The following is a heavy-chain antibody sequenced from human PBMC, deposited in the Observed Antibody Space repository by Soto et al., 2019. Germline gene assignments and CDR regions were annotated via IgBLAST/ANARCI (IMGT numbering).Heavy chain of an antibody. D-gene: IGHD2-15*01. J-gene: IGHJ4*02. CDR3: SPQRGRHSVSRYFDY. CDR2: IVPGDSDT. CDR1: GYSFNNYW. V-gene: IGHV5-51*01. Sequence: PWESLKISCQGSGYSFNNYWFAWVCQMPGKGLEWVGIIVPGDSDTVYIPSFQGQVTISVDKSIATAYLQWSGLKASDTAMYFCSPQRGRHSVSRYFDYWGQGALVTVSS.